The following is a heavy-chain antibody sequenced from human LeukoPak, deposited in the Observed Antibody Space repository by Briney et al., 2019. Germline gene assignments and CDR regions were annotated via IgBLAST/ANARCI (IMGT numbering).Heavy chain of an antibody. CDR3: ARAGYSYGYYYYYYMDV. CDR2: IFHTGST. J-gene: IGHJ6*03. Sequence: SETLSLTCTVSGYSISSGYYWAWIRQPPGKGLEWIGSIFHTGSTYHNPSLKSRVTISVDTSKNQFSLKLSSVTAADTAVYYCARAGYSYGYYYYYYMDVWGKGTTVTVSS. D-gene: IGHD5-18*01. CDR1: GYSISSGYY. V-gene: IGHV4-38-2*02.